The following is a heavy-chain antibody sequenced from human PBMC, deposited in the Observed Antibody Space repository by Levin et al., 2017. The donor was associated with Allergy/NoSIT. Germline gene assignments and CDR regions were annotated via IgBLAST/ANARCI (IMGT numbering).Heavy chain of an antibody. CDR1: GFIFPNYG. CDR2: ISMSGSST. V-gene: IGHV3-23*01. CDR3: VRGSTSPDR. J-gene: IGHJ1*01. D-gene: IGHD3-16*01. Sequence: GESLKISCAASGFIFPNYGMTWVRQAPGKGLEWVSAISMSGSSTDYADSVNGRFTISRDNRRDTLYLQMNSLRPEDTALYLCVRGSTSPDRWGQGTLVSVSS.